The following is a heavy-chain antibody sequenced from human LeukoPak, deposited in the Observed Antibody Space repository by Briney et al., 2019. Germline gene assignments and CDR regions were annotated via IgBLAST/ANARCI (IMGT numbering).Heavy chain of an antibody. CDR3: ARFDQRLGGDYLNMDV. Sequence: GASVKVSCKASGGTFSSYAISWVRQAPGQGLEWMGGIIPIFGTANYAQKFQGRVTITTDESTSTAYMELSSLRSEDTAVYYCARFDQRLGGDYLNMDVWGKGTTVTVSS. CDR2: IIPIFGTA. J-gene: IGHJ6*03. CDR1: GGTFSSYA. V-gene: IGHV1-69*05. D-gene: IGHD4-17*01.